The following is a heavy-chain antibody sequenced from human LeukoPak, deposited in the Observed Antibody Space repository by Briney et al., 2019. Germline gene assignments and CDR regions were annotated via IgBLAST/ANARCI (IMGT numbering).Heavy chain of an antibody. CDR3: ASRTELGSSFDY. V-gene: IGHV4-39*01. CDR2: IYYSGST. J-gene: IGHJ4*02. CDR1: GGSISSSSYY. Sequence: SETLSLTCTVSGGSISSSSYYWGWIRQPPGKGLEWIGSIYYSGSTYYNPSLKSRVTISVDTSKNQFSLKLSSVTAADTAVYYCASRTELGSSFDYWGQGTLVTVSS. D-gene: IGHD7-27*01.